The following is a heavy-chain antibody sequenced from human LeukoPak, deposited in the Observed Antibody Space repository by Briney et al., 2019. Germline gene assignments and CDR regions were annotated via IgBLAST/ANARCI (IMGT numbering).Heavy chain of an antibody. CDR3: ARDPVVAV. CDR1: GFTFSSYS. J-gene: IGHJ4*02. CDR2: ISYDGSNK. V-gene: IGHV3-30*01. D-gene: IGHD2-15*01. Sequence: GRSLRLSCAASGFTFSSYSMHWVRQAPGKGREWVAVISYDGSNKYYADSVKGRFTISRDNPKNTLYLQMNSLRAEDTAVYYCARDPVVAVWGQGTLVTVSS.